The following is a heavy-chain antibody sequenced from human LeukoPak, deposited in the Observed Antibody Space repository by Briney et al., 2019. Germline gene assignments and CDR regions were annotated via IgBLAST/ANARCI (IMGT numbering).Heavy chain of an antibody. J-gene: IGHJ5*02. CDR1: GGSISSYY. CDR2: IYTSGST. V-gene: IGHV4-4*07. D-gene: IGHD3-22*01. CDR3: ARDLTMNPMKNWFDP. Sequence: SETLSLTCTVSGGSISSYYWSWIRQPAGKGLEWIGRIYTSGSTNCNPSLKSRVTMSVDTSKNQFSLKLSSVTAADTAVYYCARDLTMNPMKNWFDPWGQGTLVTVSS.